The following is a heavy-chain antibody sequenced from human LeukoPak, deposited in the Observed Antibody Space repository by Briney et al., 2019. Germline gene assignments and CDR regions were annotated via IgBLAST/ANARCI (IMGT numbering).Heavy chain of an antibody. V-gene: IGHV1-46*01. Sequence: LVKVSCKASGYTFTSFYMYWVRLAPGQGLEWMGIINPSGGDTSYAQKFQGRVTMTRDTSTSTVYMELSSLRSEDTAVYYCVRGRYSGAYWGQGTLVTVSS. D-gene: IGHD5-12*01. CDR1: GYTFTSFY. CDR2: INPSGGDT. J-gene: IGHJ4*02. CDR3: VRGRYSGAY.